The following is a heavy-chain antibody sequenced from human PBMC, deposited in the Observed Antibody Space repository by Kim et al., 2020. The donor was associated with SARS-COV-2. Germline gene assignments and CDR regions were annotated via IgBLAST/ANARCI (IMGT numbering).Heavy chain of an antibody. Sequence: SETLSLTCTVSGGSISSSSYYWGWIRQPPGKGLEWIGSIYYSGSTYYNPSLKSRVTISVDTSKNQFSLKLSSVTATDTAVYYCARGQRVAVASNWFDPWG. J-gene: IGHJ5*02. V-gene: IGHV4-39*07. CDR2: IYYSGST. D-gene: IGHD6-19*01. CDR1: GGSISSSSYY. CDR3: ARGQRVAVASNWFDP.